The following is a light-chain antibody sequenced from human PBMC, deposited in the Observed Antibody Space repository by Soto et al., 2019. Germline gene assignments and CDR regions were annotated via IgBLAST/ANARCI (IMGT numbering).Light chain of an antibody. Sequence: DVVMTQSPLSLPVTPGEPASISCRSSQSLLHTNGYNYLAWFLQKAGQSPQLLIYLASSRASGVPDRFSGSGSGTDFTLESSSVEAEDVGIYYCMQLLHPPLTFGGGTKVEIK. CDR2: LAS. V-gene: IGKV2-28*01. CDR1: QSLLHTNGYNY. J-gene: IGKJ4*01. CDR3: MQLLHPPLT.